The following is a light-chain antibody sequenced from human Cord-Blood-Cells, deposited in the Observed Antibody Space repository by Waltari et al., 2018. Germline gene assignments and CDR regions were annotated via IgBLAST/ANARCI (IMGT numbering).Light chain of an antibody. CDR1: QSVSSY. CDR2: DAS. J-gene: IGKJ5*01. Sequence: EIVLTQSPATLSLSPGERATLSCRASQSVSSYLAWYQQKPGQAPRLLIYDASNRATGIPARFSGSGSGTDFTVTISSLEPEEFAVYYCQQRSNWPQITFGQGTRLEIK. CDR3: QQRSNWPQIT. V-gene: IGKV3-11*01.